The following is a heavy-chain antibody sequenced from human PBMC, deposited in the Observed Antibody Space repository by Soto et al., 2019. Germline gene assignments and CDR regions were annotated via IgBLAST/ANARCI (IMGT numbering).Heavy chain of an antibody. J-gene: IGHJ4*02. CDR3: AGARGSSSSGELYYFDY. Sequence: QVQLQESGPGLVKPSQTLSLTCTVSGGSISSGGYYWSWIRQHPGKGLEWIGYIYYSGSTYYNPSLRSRVTISVDTSKNQFSLKLSSVAAADMAVYYCAGARGSSSSGELYYFDYWGQGTLVTVSS. CDR1: GGSISSGGYY. D-gene: IGHD6-6*01. V-gene: IGHV4-31*03. CDR2: IYYSGST.